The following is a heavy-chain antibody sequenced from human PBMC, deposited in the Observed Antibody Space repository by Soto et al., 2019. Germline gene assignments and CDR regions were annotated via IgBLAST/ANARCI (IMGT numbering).Heavy chain of an antibody. D-gene: IGHD3-22*01. V-gene: IGHV3-15*01. CDR1: GFTFSNAW. J-gene: IGHJ4*02. Sequence: PGGSLRLSCAASGFTFSNAWMTWVRQAPGQGLVWVGRIKSKTDGGTADYAAPVRGRFTISRDDSKDTLYLQMSSLKTEDTAVYYCTTDAYYDTSGYWFWGQGTPATVSS. CDR2: IKSKTDGGTA. CDR3: TTDAYYDTSGYWF.